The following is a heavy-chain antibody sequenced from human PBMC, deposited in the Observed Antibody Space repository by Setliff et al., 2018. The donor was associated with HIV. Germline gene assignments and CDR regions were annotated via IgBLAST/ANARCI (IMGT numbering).Heavy chain of an antibody. D-gene: IGHD3-3*01. Sequence: GESLKISCAASGFTFSSYAMSWVRQAPGKGLEWVSAISGTGGSTYYADSVKGRFTISRDNSKNTLYLQMNSLRAEDTAVYYCAKDPITIFGVVNNWFDPWGQGTLVTVSS. CDR2: ISGTGGST. J-gene: IGHJ5*02. CDR1: GFTFSSYA. CDR3: AKDPITIFGVVNNWFDP. V-gene: IGHV3-23*01.